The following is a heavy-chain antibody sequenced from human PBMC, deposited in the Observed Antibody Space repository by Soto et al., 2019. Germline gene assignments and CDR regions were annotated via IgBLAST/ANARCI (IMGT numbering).Heavy chain of an antibody. D-gene: IGHD6-19*01. J-gene: IGHJ4*02. Sequence: LTCTVSGGSISSYYWSWIRQPPGKGLEWIGYIYYSGSTNYNPSLKSRVTISVDTSKNQFSLKLSSVTAADTAVHYCARLYGSGWFNYFDYWGQGTLVTVSS. CDR1: GGSISSYY. CDR3: ARLYGSGWFNYFDY. V-gene: IGHV4-59*08. CDR2: IYYSGST.